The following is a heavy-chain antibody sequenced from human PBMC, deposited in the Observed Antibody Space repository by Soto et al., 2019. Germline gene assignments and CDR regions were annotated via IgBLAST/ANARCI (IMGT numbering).Heavy chain of an antibody. Sequence: ASVKVSCKASGYTFTGYYMHWVRQAPGQGLEWMGWINPNSGGTNYAQKFQGWVTMTRDTSISTAYMELSRLRSDDTAVYYCARDGGGYFSSTSCLADATYYYYYMDVWGKGTTVTVSS. J-gene: IGHJ6*03. V-gene: IGHV1-2*04. CDR1: GYTFTGYY. D-gene: IGHD2-2*01. CDR2: INPNSGGT. CDR3: ARDGGGYFSSTSCLADATYYYYYMDV.